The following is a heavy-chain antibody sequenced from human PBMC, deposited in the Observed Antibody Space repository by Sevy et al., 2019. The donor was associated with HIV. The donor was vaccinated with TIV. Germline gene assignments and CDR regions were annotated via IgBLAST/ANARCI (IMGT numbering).Heavy chain of an antibody. CDR3: ARSGGYSDYGMDV. CDR1: GFNFSIYG. CDR2: IWYDGSHK. Sequence: GGSLRLSCAASGFNFSIYGMHWVRQAPGKGLEWVALIWYDGSHKYYADSVKGRFTISRDNSKNTLYLQMNSLRADDTAVYYCARSGGYSDYGMDVWGQGTTVTVSS. V-gene: IGHV3-33*01. D-gene: IGHD5-12*01. J-gene: IGHJ6*02.